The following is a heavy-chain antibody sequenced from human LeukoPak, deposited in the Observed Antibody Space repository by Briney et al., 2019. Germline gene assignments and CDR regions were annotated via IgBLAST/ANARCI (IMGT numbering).Heavy chain of an antibody. CDR3: AKRKSGSSGLYYFDY. Sequence: GGSLRLSCAASGFTFNSYAMSWVRQAPGKGLEWVSATIGSSGSTYYADSVEGRFTVSRDNSKNTMYLQMNSLRAEDTAIYYCAKRKSGSSGLYYFDYWGQGTLVTVSS. CDR1: GFTFNSYA. D-gene: IGHD3-10*01. J-gene: IGHJ4*02. CDR2: TIGSSGST. V-gene: IGHV3-23*01.